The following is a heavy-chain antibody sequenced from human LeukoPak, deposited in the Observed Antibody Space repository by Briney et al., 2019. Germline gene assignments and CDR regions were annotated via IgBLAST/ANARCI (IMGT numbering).Heavy chain of an antibody. CDR2: IHGDGRTT. CDR3: ARDNGENYHTAFDY. D-gene: IGHD2-8*01. CDR1: GFTFSSYW. J-gene: IGHJ4*02. Sequence: PGGSLRLSCAASGFTFSSYWIHWVRQVPGKGLVWVSRIHGDGRTTTYADSVKGRFTISRDNAKNTLYLQMNSLRDEDTAVYYCARDNGENYHTAFDYWGQGTLVTVSS. V-gene: IGHV3-74*01.